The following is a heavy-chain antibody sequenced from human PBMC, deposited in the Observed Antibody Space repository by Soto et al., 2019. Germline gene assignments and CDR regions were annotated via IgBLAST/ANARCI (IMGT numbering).Heavy chain of an antibody. CDR2: VFSNDEK. CDR3: ARSVDSELLGWFHT. D-gene: IGHD1-26*01. V-gene: IGHV2-26*01. Sequence: QVTLKESGPFLVKPTETLTLTCTVSGFSLSNGRLGVSWIRQPPGKALEWLAHVFSNDEKSYSTSLSSRLTISKDTSNSQVFLTMTNRDTLDTATYYCARSVDSELLGWFHTWGQGNLVIVSS. CDR1: GFSLSNGRLG. J-gene: IGHJ5*02.